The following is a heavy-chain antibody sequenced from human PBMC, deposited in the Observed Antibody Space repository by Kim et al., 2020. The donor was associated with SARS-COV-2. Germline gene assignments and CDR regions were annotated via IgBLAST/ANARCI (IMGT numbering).Heavy chain of an antibody. V-gene: IGHV3-64D*09. CDR3: VMRGSGWYVLGEYFDY. D-gene: IGHD6-19*01. J-gene: IGHJ4*02. CDR2: ISSNGGST. CDR1: GFTFSSYA. Sequence: GGSLRLSCSASGFTFSSYAMHWVRQAPGKGLEYVSAISSNGGSTYYADSVKGRFTISRDNSKNTLYLQMSSLRAEDTAVYYCVMRGSGWYVLGEYFDYWGQGTLVTVSS.